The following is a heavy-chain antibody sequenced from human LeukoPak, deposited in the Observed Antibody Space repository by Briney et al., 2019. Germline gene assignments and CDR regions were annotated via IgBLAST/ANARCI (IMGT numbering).Heavy chain of an antibody. D-gene: IGHD4-11*01. Sequence: RLLCAASVFAFSSYWMHWVRQASGKGLVWGSRINSDGSSTTYADSVQGRFTISRDNAKNTLYLQMNSLRADDTAVYYCARSVYSYYANWFDPWGQGTLVTVSS. V-gene: IGHV3-74*01. J-gene: IGHJ5*02. CDR1: VFAFSSYW. CDR2: INSDGSST. CDR3: ARSVYSYYANWFDP.